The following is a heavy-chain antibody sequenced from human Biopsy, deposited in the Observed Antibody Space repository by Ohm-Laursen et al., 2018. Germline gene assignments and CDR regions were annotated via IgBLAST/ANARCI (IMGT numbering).Heavy chain of an antibody. Sequence: SLRLSCAASGFIFSTYTMNWVRQAPGKGLLWASRIKRDGTTTDYAESVKGRFTISRDNAKNSLYLQMNSLRAEDTAVYYCARNLGVTPGYQDYWGQGTLVTVSS. CDR3: ARNLGVTPGYQDY. J-gene: IGHJ4*02. CDR1: GFIFSTYT. CDR2: IKRDGTTT. D-gene: IGHD2-2*01. V-gene: IGHV3-74*01.